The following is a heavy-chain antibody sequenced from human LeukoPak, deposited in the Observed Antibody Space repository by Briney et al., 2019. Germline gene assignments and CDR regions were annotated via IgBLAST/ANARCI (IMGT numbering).Heavy chain of an antibody. CDR2: ISCDGSNK. Sequence: GGSLRLSCAASGFTFSSYAMHWVRQAPGKGLEWVAVISCDGSNKYYADSVKGRFTISRDNSKNTLYLQMNSLRAEDTAVYYCAKHREFDYWGQGTLVTVSS. J-gene: IGHJ4*02. V-gene: IGHV3-30-3*02. CDR3: AKHREFDY. CDR1: GFTFSSYA.